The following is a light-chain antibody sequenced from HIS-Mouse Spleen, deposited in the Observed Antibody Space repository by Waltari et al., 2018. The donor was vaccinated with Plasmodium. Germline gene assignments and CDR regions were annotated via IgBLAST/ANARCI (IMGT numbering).Light chain of an antibody. J-gene: IGKJ1*01. Sequence: TQSPGTLSLSPGERATLSCRASQGISSWLAWYQQKPGKAPKLLIYAASSLQSGVPSRFSGSGSGTDFTLTISSLQPEDFATYYCQQANSFPWTFGQGTKVEIK. V-gene: IGKV1-12*01. CDR3: QQANSFPWT. CDR2: AAS. CDR1: QGISSW.